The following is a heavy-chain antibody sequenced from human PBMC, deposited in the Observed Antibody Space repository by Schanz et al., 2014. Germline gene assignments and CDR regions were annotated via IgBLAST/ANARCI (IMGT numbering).Heavy chain of an antibody. CDR2: INLSGGST. CDR3: TRGGYSYALSAFDI. D-gene: IGHD5-18*01. Sequence: QGQLVQSGPEVKEPGASVKVSCEASRYTFNTYGLNWVRQAPGQGLEWMGIINLSGGSTNNAQKFQGRLTMTTDTSTGTAYMELRSLRSDDTALYYCTRGGYSYALSAFDIWGQGTMVTVSS. J-gene: IGHJ3*02. V-gene: IGHV1-18*01. CDR1: RYTFNTYG.